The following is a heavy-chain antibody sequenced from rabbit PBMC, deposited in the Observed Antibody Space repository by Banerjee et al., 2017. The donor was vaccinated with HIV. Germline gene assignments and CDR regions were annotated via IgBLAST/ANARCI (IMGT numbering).Heavy chain of an antibody. CDR1: GVSFSGNSY. CDR2: IDTGSSDFT. D-gene: IGHD1-1*01. J-gene: IGHJ6*01. CDR3: ARDTSSSFSSYGMDL. V-gene: IGHV1S40*01. Sequence: QSLEESGGDLVKPGASLTLNCIASGVSFSGNSYMCWVRQAPGKGLEWIACIDTGSSDFTYFASWAKGRFTISKTSSTTVTLQMTSLTAADTATYFCARDTSSSFSSYGMDLWGPGTLVTVS.